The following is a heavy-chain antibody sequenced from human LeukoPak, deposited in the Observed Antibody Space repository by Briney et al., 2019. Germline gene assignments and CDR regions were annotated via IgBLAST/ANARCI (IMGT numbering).Heavy chain of an antibody. CDR3: ARAIKSEIRPGLGTLTWFDP. J-gene: IGHJ5*02. D-gene: IGHD3-16*01. CDR1: GGSISSGSYY. CDR2: IYTSGST. Sequence: SETLSLTCTVSGGSISSGSYYWSWIRQPAGKRLEWIGRIYTSGSTNYNPSLKSRVTISVDTSKNQFSLKLSSVTAADTAVYYCARAIKSEIRPGLGTLTWFDPWGQGTLVTVSS. V-gene: IGHV4-61*02.